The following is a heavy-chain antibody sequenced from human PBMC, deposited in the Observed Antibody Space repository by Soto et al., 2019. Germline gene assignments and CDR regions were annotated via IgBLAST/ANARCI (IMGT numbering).Heavy chain of an antibody. V-gene: IGHV1-3*01. CDR3: ARSIVVVTALDY. Sequence: ASVKVSCKASGYTFTIYAMHWVLQAPGQRLEWMGWINAGSGNTKYSQKFQGRVTITRDTSANTAYMELSSLRSEDTAVYYCARSIVVVTALDYWGQGTLVTVSS. CDR2: INAGSGNT. D-gene: IGHD2-21*02. J-gene: IGHJ4*02. CDR1: GYTFTIYA.